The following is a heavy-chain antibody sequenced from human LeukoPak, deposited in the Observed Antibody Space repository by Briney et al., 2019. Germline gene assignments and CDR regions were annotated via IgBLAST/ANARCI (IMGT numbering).Heavy chain of an antibody. CDR3: ARGISGDTNFDY. J-gene: IGHJ4*02. D-gene: IGHD3-10*01. Sequence: GGSLRLSCAASGFTFSSYAMSWVRQAPGKGLEWVSAISGSGGSTYYADSVKGRFTISRDNSENTLYLQMNSLRAEDTAVYYCARGISGDTNFDYWGQGTLVTVSS. V-gene: IGHV3-23*01. CDR2: ISGSGGST. CDR1: GFTFSSYA.